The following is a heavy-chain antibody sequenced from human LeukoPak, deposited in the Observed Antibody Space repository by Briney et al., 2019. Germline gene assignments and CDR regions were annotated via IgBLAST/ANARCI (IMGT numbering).Heavy chain of an antibody. D-gene: IGHD1-14*01. CDR1: GFTFSSYG. V-gene: IGHV3-74*01. CDR2: INSDGSST. J-gene: IGHJ1*01. Sequence: GGSLRLSCAASGFTFSSYGMHWVRQVPGKGLVWVSRINSDGSSTTYADSVRGRFTISRDYAKNTLYLQMNNLRADDTAVYYCCATKPDSDFWGQGTMVTVSS. CDR3: CATKPDSDF.